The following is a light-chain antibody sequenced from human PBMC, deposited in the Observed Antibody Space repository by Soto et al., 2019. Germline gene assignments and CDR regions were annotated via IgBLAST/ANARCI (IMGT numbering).Light chain of an antibody. J-gene: IGLJ2*01. CDR2: LNSDGSH. CDR3: QTGGTGIDVV. CDR1: SGHSSYA. V-gene: IGLV4-69*01. Sequence: QPVLTQSPSASASLGASVKLTCTLSSGHSSYAIAWHQQQPEKGPRYLMKLNSDGSHSKGDGIPDRFSGSSSGAERYLTISSLQSEDEADYYCQTGGTGIDVVFGGGTKLTVL.